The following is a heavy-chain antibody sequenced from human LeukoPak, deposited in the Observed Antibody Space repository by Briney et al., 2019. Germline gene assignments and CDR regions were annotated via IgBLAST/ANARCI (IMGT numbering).Heavy chain of an antibody. CDR1: GGSFSGYY. J-gene: IGHJ4*02. CDR3: ARVRSGWPKYYFDY. Sequence: PSQTLSLTCAVYGGSFSGYYWSWIRQPPGKGLEWIGEINHSGSTNYNPSLKSRVTISVDTSKNQFSLKLSSVTAADTAVYYCARVRSGWPKYYFDYWGQGTLVTVSS. V-gene: IGHV4-34*01. D-gene: IGHD6-19*01. CDR2: INHSGST.